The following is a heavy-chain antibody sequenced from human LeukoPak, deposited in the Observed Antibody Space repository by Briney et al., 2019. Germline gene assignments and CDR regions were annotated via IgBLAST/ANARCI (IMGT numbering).Heavy chain of an antibody. CDR3: ARVSGSLNWFDP. CDR2: INHSGST. Sequence: PSETLSLTCAVYGGSFSGYYWSWIRQPPGKGLEWIGEINHSGSTNYNPSLKSRVTISVDTSKNQFSLKLSSVTAADTAVYYCARVSGSLNWFDPWGQGTLVTVSS. J-gene: IGHJ5*02. V-gene: IGHV4-34*01. D-gene: IGHD1-26*01. CDR1: GGSFSGYY.